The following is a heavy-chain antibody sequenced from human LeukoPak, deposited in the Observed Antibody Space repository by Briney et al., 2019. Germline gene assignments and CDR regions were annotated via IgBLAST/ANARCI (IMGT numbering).Heavy chain of an antibody. CDR1: GFTLSSYA. CDR3: ARDYGGEAASRYYYYYYMDV. CDR2: ISYDGSNK. V-gene: IGHV3-30*01. Sequence: GGSLRLSCAASGFTLSSYAMHWVRQAPGKGLEWVAVISYDGSNKYYADSVKGRFTISRDNSKNTLYLQMNSLRAEDTAVYYCARDYGGEAASRYYYYYYMDVWGKGTTVTVSS. J-gene: IGHJ6*03. D-gene: IGHD3-16*01.